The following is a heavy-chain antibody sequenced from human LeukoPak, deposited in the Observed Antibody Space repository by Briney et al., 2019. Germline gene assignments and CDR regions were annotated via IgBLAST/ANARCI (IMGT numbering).Heavy chain of an antibody. J-gene: IGHJ5*02. Sequence: SETLSLTCTVSGGSISSYYWSWIRQPPGKGLEWIGYIYYSGSTNYNPSLKSRVTISVDTSKNQFSLKLSSVTAADTAVYHCASQLWFGSMFDPWGQGTLVTVSS. CDR3: ASQLWFGSMFDP. CDR2: IYYSGST. CDR1: GGSISSYY. V-gene: IGHV4-59*01. D-gene: IGHD3-10*01.